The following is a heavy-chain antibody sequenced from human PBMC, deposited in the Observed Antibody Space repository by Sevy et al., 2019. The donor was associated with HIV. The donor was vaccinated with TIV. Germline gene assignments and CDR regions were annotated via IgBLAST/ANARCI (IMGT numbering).Heavy chain of an antibody. J-gene: IGHJ6*02. V-gene: IGHV3-53*01. Sequence: GGSLRLSCAASGFNVNDIYINWVRQAPGKGLEWVSVMYSGGGTYYADYVKGRFTISRDDSKNTLYLQMSSLRVEDADVYYCARDWGVGTYRAMDVWGPGTTVTVSS. CDR1: GFNVNDIY. CDR2: MYSGGGT. CDR3: ARDWGVGTYRAMDV. D-gene: IGHD3-16*01.